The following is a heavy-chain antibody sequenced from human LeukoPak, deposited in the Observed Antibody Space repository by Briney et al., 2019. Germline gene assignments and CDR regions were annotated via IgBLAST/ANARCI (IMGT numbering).Heavy chain of an antibody. CDR2: ISSSSSYI. D-gene: IGHD6-19*01. Sequence: PGGSLRLSCTASGFTFSSYSMNWVRQAPGKGLEWVSSISSSSSYIYYADSVKGRFTISRGNAKNSLYLQMNSLRAEDTAVYYCAGDGPPIAGAGGGGDAFDIWGQGTMVTVSS. CDR3: AGDGPPIAGAGGGGDAFDI. J-gene: IGHJ3*02. V-gene: IGHV3-21*01. CDR1: GFTFSSYS.